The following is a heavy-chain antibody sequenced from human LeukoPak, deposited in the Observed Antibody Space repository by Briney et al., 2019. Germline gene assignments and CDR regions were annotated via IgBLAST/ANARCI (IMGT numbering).Heavy chain of an antibody. CDR3: AREAYGRFDY. D-gene: IGHD4-17*01. V-gene: IGHV1-18*04. CDR1: GYTFTTYG. Sequence: ASVKVSCKASGYTFTTYGIGWVRQAPGQGLEWMGWISAYNTNYAQKFQDRVTMTTDTSTSTAYMELRSLRSDDTAMYYCAREAYGRFDYWGQGTLVTVSS. CDR2: ISAYNT. J-gene: IGHJ4*02.